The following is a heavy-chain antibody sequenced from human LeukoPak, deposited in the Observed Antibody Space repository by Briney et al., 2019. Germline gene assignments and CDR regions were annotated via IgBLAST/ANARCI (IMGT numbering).Heavy chain of an antibody. CDR3: AFSSSSLGSFDY. CDR2: IYYSGST. J-gene: IGHJ4*02. V-gene: IGHV4-59*08. Sequence: SETLSLTCTVSGGSISNYYWSWIRQPPGKGLEWIGYIYYSGSTNYNPSLKSRVTISVDTSKNQFSLKMSSVTAADTAVYYCAFSSSSLGSFDYWGQGTLVTVSS. D-gene: IGHD6-13*01. CDR1: GGSISNYY.